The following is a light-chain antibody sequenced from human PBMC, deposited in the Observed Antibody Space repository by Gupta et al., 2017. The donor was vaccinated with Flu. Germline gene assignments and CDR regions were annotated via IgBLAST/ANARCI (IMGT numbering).Light chain of an antibody. CDR1: SSDVGGYNY. J-gene: IGLJ3*02. CDR2: EVI. V-gene: IGLV2-14*01. CDR3: SSYTSSNSLE. Sequence: QSALTHPASVSVSPGQSITISCTGTSSDVGGYNYVSWYQHHPGKAPKLMIYEVINRPSGVSNRFSGSKSGNTASLTISGLQAEDEADYYCSSYTSSNSLEFGGGTKLTVL.